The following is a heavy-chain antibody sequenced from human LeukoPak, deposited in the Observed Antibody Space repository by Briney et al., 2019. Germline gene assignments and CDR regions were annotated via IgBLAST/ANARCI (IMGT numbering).Heavy chain of an antibody. Sequence: PGWSLTLSCQASEFTFSKFAMSWIRQPPGTGLEWVSALSGSGGATYYADSVKGRFTTSRDNSKDTLYLQMDNLRADDTAVYYCAKHLGSHSFLFYYMDVWGKGTSVIVSS. CDR3: AKHLGSHSFLFYYMDV. CDR2: LSGSGGAT. D-gene: IGHD2-21*01. V-gene: IGHV3-23*01. J-gene: IGHJ6*03. CDR1: EFTFSKFA.